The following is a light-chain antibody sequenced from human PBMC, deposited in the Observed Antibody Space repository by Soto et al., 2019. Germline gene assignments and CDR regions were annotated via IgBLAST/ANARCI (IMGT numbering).Light chain of an antibody. CDR3: QQYNSHWSWT. Sequence: DIQMTQSPSTLPASVGDRVTITCRANQSISTWLAWYQQKPGKAPNLLIYKASRLETGVPSRFSGSGSGTEFTLTISRLEPEDFAMYYCQQYNSHWSWTFGQGTKVDIK. CDR1: QSISTW. CDR2: KAS. V-gene: IGKV1-5*03. J-gene: IGKJ1*01.